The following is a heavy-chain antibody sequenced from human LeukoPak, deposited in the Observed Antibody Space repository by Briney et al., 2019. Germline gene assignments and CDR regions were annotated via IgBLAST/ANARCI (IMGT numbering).Heavy chain of an antibody. Sequence: GSLRLSCAASGFGLSGYDMGWVRQAPGKGLEWIGEINHSGSTNYNPSLKSRVTISVDTSKNQFSLKLSSVTAADTAVYYCASPIAAAGPHWGQGTLVTVSS. CDR3: ASPIAAAGPH. D-gene: IGHD6-13*01. V-gene: IGHV4-34*01. CDR2: INHSGST. CDR1: GFGLSGYD. J-gene: IGHJ4*02.